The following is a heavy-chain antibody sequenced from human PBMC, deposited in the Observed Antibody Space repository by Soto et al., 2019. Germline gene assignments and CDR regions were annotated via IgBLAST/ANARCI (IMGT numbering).Heavy chain of an antibody. J-gene: IGHJ4*02. CDR2: ISWNSGSI. Sequence: GGSLRLSCAASGFTFDDYAMHWVRQAPGKGLEWVSGISWNSGSIGYADSVKGRFTISRDNAKNSLYLQMNSLRAEDTALYYCAKGLWNGSGSHLPDYWGQGTLVTVSS. V-gene: IGHV3-9*01. D-gene: IGHD3-10*01. CDR3: AKGLWNGSGSHLPDY. CDR1: GFTFDDYA.